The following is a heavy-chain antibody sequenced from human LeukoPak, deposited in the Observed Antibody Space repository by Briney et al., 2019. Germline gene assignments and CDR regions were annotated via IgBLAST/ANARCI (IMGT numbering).Heavy chain of an antibody. D-gene: IGHD3-22*01. CDR1: GLSVSSGSYY. CDR2: VYYNGNT. Sequence: PAASLSLTCPVSGLSVSSGSYYWIWIRQPPGKGLEWIGYVYYNGNTNYKPSLERRATISVDTSKKQFSLKLTSVTAADTAVYYCARVPYFYDTNGFSTPDYFDYWGQGTLVTISS. CDR3: ARVPYFYDTNGFSTPDYFDY. V-gene: IGHV4-61*01. J-gene: IGHJ4*02.